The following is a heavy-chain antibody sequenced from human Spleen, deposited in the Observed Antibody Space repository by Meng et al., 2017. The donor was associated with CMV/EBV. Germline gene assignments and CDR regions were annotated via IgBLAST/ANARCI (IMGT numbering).Heavy chain of an antibody. J-gene: IGHJ5*01. V-gene: IGHV4-31*02. CDR2: IYHSGNT. D-gene: IGHD6-13*01. Sequence: VSGVSISGDGFYWSWLRQHPGRGLEWIGPIYHSGNTDYNPSLKGRLTMSVDTSKNQFSLSLSAVTAAETAVYYCARGLATASFWFDSWGQGTLVTVSS. CDR1: GVSISGDGFY. CDR3: ARGLATASFWFDS.